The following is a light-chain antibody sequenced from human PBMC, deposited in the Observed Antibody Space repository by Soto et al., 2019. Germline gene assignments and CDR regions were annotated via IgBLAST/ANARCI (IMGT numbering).Light chain of an antibody. Sequence: QSVLTQPASVSGSPGQSITISCTGTSSDVGGYNYVSWYQQHPGKAPKLMIYDVSNRPSGVSNRFSGSKSGNTASLTISGLQAEDAADYYCSSYTSSSTLLVFGTGTKVTVL. J-gene: IGLJ1*01. V-gene: IGLV2-14*01. CDR2: DVS. CDR1: SSDVGGYNY. CDR3: SSYTSSSTLLV.